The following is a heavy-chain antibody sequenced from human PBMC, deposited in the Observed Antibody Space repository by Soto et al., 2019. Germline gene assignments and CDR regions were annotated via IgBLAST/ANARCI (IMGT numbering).Heavy chain of an antibody. Sequence: PGGSLRLSCVAPGFNFSYNAMTWVRQAPGRGLQWVATILGNGEDTYYADSVKGRFTISRDSSKNTLYLQMNSLRAEDTAVYFCARLPGSTAPRPDYWGRGNLVTVSS. CDR1: GFNFSYNA. CDR3: ARLPGSTAPRPDY. CDR2: ILGNGEDT. J-gene: IGHJ4*02. D-gene: IGHD6-6*01. V-gene: IGHV3-23*01.